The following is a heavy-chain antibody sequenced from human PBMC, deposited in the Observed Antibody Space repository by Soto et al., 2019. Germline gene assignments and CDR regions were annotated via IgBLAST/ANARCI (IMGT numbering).Heavy chain of an antibody. V-gene: IGHV1-2*04. D-gene: IGHD3-9*01. CDR3: ARDFDPGIGYGMDV. J-gene: IGHJ6*02. CDR2: INPNSGGT. Sequence: ASVKVSCKASGYTFTGYYMHWVRQAPGQGLEWMGCINPNSGGTNYAQKFQGWVTMTRDTSISTAYMELSRLRSDDTAVYYCARDFDPGIGYGMDVWGQGTTVTVSS. CDR1: GYTFTGYY.